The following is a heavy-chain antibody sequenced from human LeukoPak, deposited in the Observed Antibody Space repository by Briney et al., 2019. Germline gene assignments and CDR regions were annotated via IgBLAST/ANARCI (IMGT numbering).Heavy chain of an antibody. J-gene: IGHJ4*02. Sequence: GGSLRLSFAASGFPFDNYAMHRVRQAPGKGLEWVSGIARNSGNTGFADSVKGRFTISRDNAENSLYLQMNSLTPEDTAFYFCAKDMNSYGSGSSYNPWGPFDSWGQGTLVTVSS. CDR1: GFPFDNYA. D-gene: IGHD3-10*01. CDR3: AKDMNSYGSGSSYNPWGPFDS. CDR2: IARNSGNT. V-gene: IGHV3-9*01.